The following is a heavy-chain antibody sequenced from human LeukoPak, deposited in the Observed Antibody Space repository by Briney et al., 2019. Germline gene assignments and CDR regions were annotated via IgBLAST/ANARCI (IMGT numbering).Heavy chain of an antibody. Sequence: GESLRLSCAASGFTFSSYAMSWGRPAPGKGLDWVSDISSSGGSSSFAESVKSRCTISRDKPRNTLYMQMNSLRAEDTALYYWAIMHLYYDGSGYWVQWGERTLVTVSS. V-gene: IGHV3-23*01. J-gene: IGHJ4*02. CDR2: ISSSGGSS. CDR1: GFTFSSYA. CDR3: AIMHLYYDGSGYWVQ. D-gene: IGHD3-22*01.